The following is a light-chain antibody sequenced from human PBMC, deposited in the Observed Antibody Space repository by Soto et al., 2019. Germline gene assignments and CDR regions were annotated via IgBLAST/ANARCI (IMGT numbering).Light chain of an antibody. CDR3: RQYGSPPLT. V-gene: IGKV3-20*01. CDR1: QSVSSPY. Sequence: EVVLTQSPVTLSLSPGERATLSCRASQSVSSPYLAWYQQKPGQPPRLLIYGASSRATDIPDRFIGSGPGTEFTLTIARLAPEDFGMEYCRQYGSPPLTSGPGTKVYI. J-gene: IGKJ3*01. CDR2: GAS.